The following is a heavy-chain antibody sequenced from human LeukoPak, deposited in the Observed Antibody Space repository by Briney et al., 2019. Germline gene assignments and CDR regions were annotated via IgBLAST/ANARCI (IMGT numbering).Heavy chain of an antibody. CDR2: ISWNSGSI. CDR1: GFTFDDYA. CDR3: ARDFPGYTGYDSDY. J-gene: IGHJ4*02. D-gene: IGHD5-12*01. V-gene: IGHV3-9*01. Sequence: SLRLSCAASGFTFDDYAMHWVWQAPGKGLEWVSGISWNSGSIGYADSVKGRFTISRDNAKNSLYLQMNSLRGEDTAVYYCARDFPGYTGYDSDYWGQGTLVTVSS.